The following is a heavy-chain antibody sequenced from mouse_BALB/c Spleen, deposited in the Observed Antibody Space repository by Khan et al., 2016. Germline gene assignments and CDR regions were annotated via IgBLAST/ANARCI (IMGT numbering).Heavy chain of an antibody. J-gene: IGHJ2*01. Sequence: HVQLQQPGAELMKPGASVKISCKATGYTFSSYWIEWVKQRPGHGLEWIGEILPGSGSTNYNEKFRGKATFTADTSSNTAYMQLSSLTSEDSAVHYCARTDRRGYFDYWGQGTTLTVSS. CDR2: ILPGSGST. CDR3: ARTDRRGYFDY. CDR1: GYTFSSYW. V-gene: IGHV1-9*01.